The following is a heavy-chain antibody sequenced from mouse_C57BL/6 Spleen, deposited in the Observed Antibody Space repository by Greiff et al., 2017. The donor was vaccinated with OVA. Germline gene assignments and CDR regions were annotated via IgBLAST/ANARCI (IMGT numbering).Heavy chain of an antibody. V-gene: IGHV5-4*01. CDR1: GFTFSSYA. D-gene: IGHD2-4*01. J-gene: IGHJ1*03. CDR2: ISDGGSYT. CDR3: ARDYDYDGYFDV. Sequence: DVQLVESGGGLVKPGGSLKLSCAASGFTFSSYAMSWVRQTPEKRLEWVATISDGGSYTYYPDNVKGRFTISRDNAKNNLYLQMSHLKSEDTAMYYCARDYDYDGYFDVWGTGTTVTVSS.